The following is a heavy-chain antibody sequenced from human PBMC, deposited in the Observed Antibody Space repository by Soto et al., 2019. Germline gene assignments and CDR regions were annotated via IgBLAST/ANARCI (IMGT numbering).Heavy chain of an antibody. CDR1: GFTFTRYS. Sequence: KPGGSLRLSCAASGFTFTRYSMNWVRQAPGKGLEWVSSISSTTNYIYYGDSMKGRFTISRDNAKNSLYLEMNSLRAEDTAVYHCPREQEDLTSKFDYWGQGTLVTVSS. V-gene: IGHV3-21*06. J-gene: IGHJ4*02. CDR2: ISSTTNYI. CDR3: PREQEDLTSKFDY.